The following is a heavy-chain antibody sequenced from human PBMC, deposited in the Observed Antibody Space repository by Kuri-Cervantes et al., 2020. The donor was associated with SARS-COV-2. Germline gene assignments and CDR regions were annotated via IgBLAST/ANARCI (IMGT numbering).Heavy chain of an antibody. CDR2: INPGIGDT. D-gene: IGHD2-2*01. J-gene: IGHJ5*02. CDR1: GYTFTNYY. Sequence: ASVKVSCKASGYTFTNYYLNWVRQAPGQGLEWLGWINPGIGDTNYAQKFQGRVTITADESTSTAYMELSSLRSEDTAVYYCARSQGYCTSVSCAWNWFDPWGQGTLVTVSS. CDR3: ARSQGYCTSVSCAWNWFDP. V-gene: IGHV1/OR15-3*01.